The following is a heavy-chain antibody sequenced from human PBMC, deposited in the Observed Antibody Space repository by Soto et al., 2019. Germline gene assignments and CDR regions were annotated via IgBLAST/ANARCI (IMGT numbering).Heavy chain of an antibody. CDR2: INPNTGGT. D-gene: IGHD2-21*02. CDR1: GYTFTKYY. CDR3: ARQLAYCGGDCYTEPIDY. Sequence: SVKVSCKASGYTFTKYYVLWVRQAPGQGLEWVGRINPNTGGTNYAQKFQDRVNMTRDTSITTAYMELSRLRSDDTAVYYCARQLAYCGGDCYTEPIDYWGQGTQVTVSS. V-gene: IGHV1-2*06. J-gene: IGHJ4*02.